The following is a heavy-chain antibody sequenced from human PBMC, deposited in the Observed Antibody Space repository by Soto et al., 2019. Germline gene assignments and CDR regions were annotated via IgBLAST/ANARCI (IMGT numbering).Heavy chain of an antibody. D-gene: IGHD3-10*01. CDR3: AHLGVSMVRGVIHENWFDP. J-gene: IGHJ5*02. CDR2: IYWDDDK. V-gene: IGHV2-5*02. CDR1: GFSLSTSGVG. Sequence: SGPTLVKPTQTLTLTCTFSGFSLSTSGVGVGWIRQPPGKALEWLALIYWDDDKRYSPSLKSRLTITKDTSKNQVVLTMTNMDPVDTATYYCAHLGVSMVRGVIHENWFDPWGQGTLVTVSS.